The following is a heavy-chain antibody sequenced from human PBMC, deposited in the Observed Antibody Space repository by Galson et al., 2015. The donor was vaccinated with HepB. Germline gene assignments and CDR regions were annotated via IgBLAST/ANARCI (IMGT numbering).Heavy chain of an antibody. J-gene: IGHJ4*02. CDR2: ISGRGVNT. D-gene: IGHD4-17*01. CDR3: AKRGYGDYFYYFDS. Sequence: SLRLSCAASGFTFSSYTMSWARQAPGKGLEWVSAISGRGVNTHYADSVEGRFTISRDNSKNTLYLQMSSLRAEDTAVYYCAKRGYGDYFYYFDSWGQGTLVTVSS. V-gene: IGHV3-23*01. CDR1: GFTFSSYT.